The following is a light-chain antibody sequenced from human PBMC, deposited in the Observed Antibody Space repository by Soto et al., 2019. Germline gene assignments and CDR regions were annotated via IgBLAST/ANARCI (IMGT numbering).Light chain of an antibody. CDR1: NIGSKN. Sequence: SYELTQPLSVSVALGQTATITCGGDNIGSKNVHWYQQKPGQAPVLVIYRDSNRPSGIPERFSGSNSRNTATLTISRAQAGDEADYYCQVWGGSTVVFGGGTKVTVL. CDR3: QVWGGSTVV. V-gene: IGLV3-9*01. J-gene: IGLJ2*01. CDR2: RDS.